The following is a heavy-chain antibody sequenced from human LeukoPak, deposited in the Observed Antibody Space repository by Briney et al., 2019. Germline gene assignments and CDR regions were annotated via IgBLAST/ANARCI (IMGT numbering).Heavy chain of an antibody. V-gene: IGHV5-10-1*01. Sequence: GESLKISCKGSGYSFTSYWISWVRQMPGKVLEWMGRVDPSDSYTNYSPSFQGHLTISVDTSISTAYLQWSSLKASDTAMYYCARREMTGYSSACYYWGQGTLVTVSS. D-gene: IGHD6-19*01. CDR3: ARREMTGYSSACYY. CDR2: VDPSDSYT. J-gene: IGHJ4*02. CDR1: GYSFTSYW.